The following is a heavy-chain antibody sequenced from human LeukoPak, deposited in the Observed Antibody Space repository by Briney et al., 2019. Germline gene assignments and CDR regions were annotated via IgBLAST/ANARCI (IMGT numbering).Heavy chain of an antibody. Sequence: GGSLRLSCAASGFTFSDYYMSWIRQAPGKGLEWLSYISNSGSMINYTDSVKGRFTISRDNAKNSLYLQINSLRAEDTAVYFCAGGVQGAGPFDYWGQGTLVTVSS. CDR2: ISNSGSMI. J-gene: IGHJ4*02. CDR3: AGGVQGAGPFDY. V-gene: IGHV3-11*01. D-gene: IGHD3-16*01. CDR1: GFTFSDYY.